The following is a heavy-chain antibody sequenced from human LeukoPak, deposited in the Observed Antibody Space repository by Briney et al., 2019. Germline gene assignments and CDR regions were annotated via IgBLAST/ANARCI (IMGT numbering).Heavy chain of an antibody. CDR3: TKDEVFSSAWYFDY. CDR1: GFTFSSYG. D-gene: IGHD6-19*01. V-gene: IGHV3-30*02. Sequence: GGSLRLSCAASGFTFSSYGMHWARQAPGKGLEWVAYIRYDGSNKYYADSVKGRFTIFRDNSKKTLYLQMNSLRAEDTAVYYCTKDEVFSSAWYFDYWGQGTLVTVSS. CDR2: IRYDGSNK. J-gene: IGHJ4*02.